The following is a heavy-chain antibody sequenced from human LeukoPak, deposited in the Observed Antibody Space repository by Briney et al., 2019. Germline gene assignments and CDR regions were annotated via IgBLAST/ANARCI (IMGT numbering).Heavy chain of an antibody. Sequence: GGSLTLSCEPSGFPLRPHRMSWVPQAPGKGREWVAKIRLDGTEKYYVDSLKGRFTICRDNAKNSVHLQMNSERAGDTAVYFCARVAKEGINQYMDVWGKGTTVTVSS. CDR1: GFPLRPHR. V-gene: IGHV3-7*01. D-gene: IGHD1-14*01. CDR2: IRLDGTEK. CDR3: ARVAKEGINQYMDV. J-gene: IGHJ6*03.